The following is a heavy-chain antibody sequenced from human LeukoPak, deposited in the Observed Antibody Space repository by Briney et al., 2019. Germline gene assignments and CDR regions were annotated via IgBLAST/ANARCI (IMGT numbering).Heavy chain of an antibody. D-gene: IGHD3-10*01. V-gene: IGHV3-7*01. J-gene: IGHJ4*02. CDR2: IKQDGREK. CDR3: ARDLYYGSGTPPYSFDY. CDR1: GFIFSSYW. Sequence: GGSLRLSCAASGFIFSSYWMSWVRQAPGKGLEWVANIKQDGREKYYVDSMEGRFTISRDNAKNSLYLQMNSLRAEDTAVYYCARDLYYGSGTPPYSFDYWGQGTLVAVSS.